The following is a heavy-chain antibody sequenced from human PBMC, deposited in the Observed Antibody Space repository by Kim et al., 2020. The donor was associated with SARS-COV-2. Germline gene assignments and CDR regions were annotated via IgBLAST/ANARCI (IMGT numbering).Heavy chain of an antibody. CDR3: ARVQIAVAGPLTTPSVGVDY. J-gene: IGHJ4*02. D-gene: IGHD6-19*01. CDR1: GGSFSGYY. V-gene: IGHV4-34*01. CDR2: INHSGST. Sequence: SETLSLTCAVYGGSFSGYYWSWIRQPPGKGLEWIGEINHSGSTNYNPSLKSRVTISVDTSKNQFSLKLSSVTAADTAVYYCARVQIAVAGPLTTPSVGVDYWGQGTLVTVSS.